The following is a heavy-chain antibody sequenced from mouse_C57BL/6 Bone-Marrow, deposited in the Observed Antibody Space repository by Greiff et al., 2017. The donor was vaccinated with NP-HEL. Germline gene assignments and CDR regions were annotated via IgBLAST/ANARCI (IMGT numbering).Heavy chain of an antibody. CDR2: IYPRSGNT. D-gene: IGHD2-3*01. Sequence: QVQLQQSGAELARPGASVKLSCKASGYTFTSYGISWVKQRTGQGLEWIGEIYPRSGNTYYNEKFKGKATLTAAKSSSTAYMELRSLTSEDSAVYFCARDDGYYPFAYWGQGTLVTVSA. CDR1: GYTFTSYG. CDR3: ARDDGYYPFAY. V-gene: IGHV1-81*01. J-gene: IGHJ3*01.